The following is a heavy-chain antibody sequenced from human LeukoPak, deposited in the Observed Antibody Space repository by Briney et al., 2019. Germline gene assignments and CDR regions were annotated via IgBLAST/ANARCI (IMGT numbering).Heavy chain of an antibody. CDR2: MNPNSGNT. Sequence: ASVTVSFTASGYTFTIYDINWVRQAPGQGLEWMGWMNPNSGNTGYAQKFQGRVTMTRNTSISTAYMELSSLRSEDTAVYYCAGIAVAGTFGYWGQGTLVTVSS. D-gene: IGHD6-19*01. CDR1: GYTFTIYD. V-gene: IGHV1-8*01. CDR3: AGIAVAGTFGY. J-gene: IGHJ4*02.